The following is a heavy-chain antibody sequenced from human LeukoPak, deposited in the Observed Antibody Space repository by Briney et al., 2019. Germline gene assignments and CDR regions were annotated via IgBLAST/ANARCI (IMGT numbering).Heavy chain of an antibody. J-gene: IGHJ3*02. D-gene: IGHD5-18*01. CDR3: ARGGIRIQLWSSSNDAFDI. V-gene: IGHV4-34*01. CDR1: GGSFSGYY. CDR2: INHSGST. Sequence: PSETLSLTCAVYGGSFSGYYWSWIRQPPGKGLEWIGEINHSGSTNYNPSLKGRVTISVDTSKNQFSLKLSSVTAADTAVYYCARGGIRIQLWSSSNDAFDIWGQGTMVTVSS.